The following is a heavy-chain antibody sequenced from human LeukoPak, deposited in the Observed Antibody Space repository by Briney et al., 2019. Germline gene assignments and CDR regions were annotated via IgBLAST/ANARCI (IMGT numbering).Heavy chain of an antibody. CDR2: ISYSGTT. CDR3: ARLRSTSCCPFDY. Sequence: SETLSLTCTVSGGSISSRPYYWGWVRQPPGKGLEWIGTISYSGTTYYSPSLKSRVTISLDKSKNQFSLKLSSVTAADTAVYYCARLRSTSCCPFDYWGQGTLVTVSS. J-gene: IGHJ4*02. D-gene: IGHD2-2*01. V-gene: IGHV4-39*07. CDR1: GGSISSRPYY.